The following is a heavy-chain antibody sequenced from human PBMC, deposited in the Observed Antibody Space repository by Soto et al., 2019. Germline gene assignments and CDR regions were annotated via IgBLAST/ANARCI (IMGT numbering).Heavy chain of an antibody. D-gene: IGHD3-16*01. CDR2: VDWEDDK. CDR3: AGARGVRWYFDI. Sequence: SGPTLVNPTQTLTLTCTLSGFSLSGSGLSMSWIRQPPGKALEWLALVDWEDDKFYSTSLKTRLTISKDTSKNQVVLTMTNMDPEDTATYYCAGARGVRWYFDIWGRGSQVTVSS. J-gene: IGHJ2*01. V-gene: IGHV2-70*01. CDR1: GFSLSGSGLS.